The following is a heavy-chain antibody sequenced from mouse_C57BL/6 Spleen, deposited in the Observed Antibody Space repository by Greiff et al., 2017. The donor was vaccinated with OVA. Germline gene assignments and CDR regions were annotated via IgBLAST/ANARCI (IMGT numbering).Heavy chain of an antibody. CDR3: ARCDYDRGFDY. CDR2: IDPSDSYT. V-gene: IGHV1-69*01. J-gene: IGHJ2*01. CDR1: GYTFTSYW. Sequence: VQLQQPGAELVMPGASVKLSCKASGYTFTSYWMHWVKQRPGQGLEWIGEIDPSDSYTNYNQKFKGKSTLTVDKSSSTAYMQLSSLTSEDSAVYYCARCDYDRGFDYWGQGTTLTVSS. D-gene: IGHD2-4*01.